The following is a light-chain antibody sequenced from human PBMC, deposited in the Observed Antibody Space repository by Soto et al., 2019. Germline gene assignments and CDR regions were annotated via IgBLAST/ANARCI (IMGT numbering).Light chain of an antibody. Sequence: EIGITQSPATLSVSLGERATLSCRASRSVSNNLAWYQQSPGQAPRLLIYAASTRATGIPPRFSGSGSGTEFTLTISSLQSEDFAVYYCQQYNDWPRTFGQGTKVDIK. J-gene: IGKJ1*01. CDR1: RSVSNN. CDR3: QQYNDWPRT. V-gene: IGKV3-15*01. CDR2: AAS.